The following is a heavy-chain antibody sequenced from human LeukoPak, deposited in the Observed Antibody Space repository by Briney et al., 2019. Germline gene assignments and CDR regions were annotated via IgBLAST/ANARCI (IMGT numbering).Heavy chain of an antibody. Sequence: KSSETLSLTCTVSGGSISSYYWSWIRQPPGKGLEWIGNIYNSGSTNYNPSLKSRVTISVDTSKNQFSLKLSSVTAADTAVYYCARSHSVWTSFDYWGQGTLVTVSS. V-gene: IGHV4-59*01. CDR1: GGSISSYY. J-gene: IGHJ4*02. CDR3: ARSHSVWTSFDY. CDR2: IYNSGST. D-gene: IGHD3/OR15-3a*01.